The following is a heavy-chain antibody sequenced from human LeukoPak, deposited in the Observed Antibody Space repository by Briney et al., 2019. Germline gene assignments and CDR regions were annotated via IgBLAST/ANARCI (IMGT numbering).Heavy chain of an antibody. CDR2: IKQDGSEK. V-gene: IGHV3-7*01. D-gene: IGHD3-22*01. J-gene: IGHJ4*02. CDR1: GFTFSSYW. Sequence: PGGSLRLSCAASGFTFSSYWMSWVRQAPGKGLEWVANIKQDGSEKYYVDSVKGRFTISRDNSKNTLYLQMNSLRAEDTAVYYCARGSWYYDSSGYYPRDYWGQGTLVTVSS. CDR3: ARGSWYYDSSGYYPRDY.